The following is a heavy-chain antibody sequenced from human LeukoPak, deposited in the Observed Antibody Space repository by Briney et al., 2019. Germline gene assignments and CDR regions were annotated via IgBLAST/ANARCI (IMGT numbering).Heavy chain of an antibody. Sequence: GGSLTPSCAASGFTFSSYSMNWVRQAPGKGLEWVSYISSSRSTIYYADSVKGRFTISRDNAKNSLYLQMNSLRDEDTAVYYCARDLVVVTAIRYYSMDVWGQGAT. CDR1: GFTFSSYS. CDR2: ISSSRSTI. D-gene: IGHD2-21*02. V-gene: IGHV3-48*02. CDR3: ARDLVVVTAIRYYSMDV. J-gene: IGHJ6*02.